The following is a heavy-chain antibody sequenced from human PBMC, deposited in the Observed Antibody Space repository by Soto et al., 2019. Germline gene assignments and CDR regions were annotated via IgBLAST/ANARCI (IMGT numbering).Heavy chain of an antibody. CDR3: ARAYEPNWNYTYYATDV. D-gene: IGHD1-20*01. V-gene: IGHV3-20*01. Sequence: SGGSLRLSCAASGFTFDDYGMSWVRQAPGKGLEWVSGINWNGGSTGYADSVKGRFTISRDNAKNSLYLQMNSLRAEDTALYHCARAYEPNWNYTYYATDVWGQGPTVTVSS. CDR1: GFTFDDYG. CDR2: INWNGGST. J-gene: IGHJ6*02.